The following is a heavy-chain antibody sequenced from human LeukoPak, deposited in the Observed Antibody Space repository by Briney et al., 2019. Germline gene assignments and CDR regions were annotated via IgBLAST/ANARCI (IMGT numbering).Heavy chain of an antibody. Sequence: GGSLRLSCAASGFTFSTYWMHWVRQAPGKGLVWVSRINSDGSSTNYADSVKGRFTISRDNAKNTLYLQMNSLRAEDTAVYYCAGRTVTTGRYYWGQGTLVTVSS. J-gene: IGHJ4*02. CDR3: AGRTVTTGRYY. CDR1: GFTFSTYW. V-gene: IGHV3-74*01. CDR2: INSDGSST. D-gene: IGHD4-17*01.